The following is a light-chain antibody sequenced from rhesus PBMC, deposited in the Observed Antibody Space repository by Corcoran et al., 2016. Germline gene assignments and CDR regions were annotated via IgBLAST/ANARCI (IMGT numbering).Light chain of an antibody. CDR3: QQYSSRPYS. Sequence: DIKMTQSPSSLSASVGDTVTITCRASQSISSWLDWYQQKPGKAPKLLSYKASSLQSGVPSRFSGRGSGTDFTLTMSSLQSEDFATYYCQQYSSRPYSFGQGAKVEIK. V-gene: IGKV1-22*01. CDR1: QSISSW. CDR2: KAS. J-gene: IGKJ2*01.